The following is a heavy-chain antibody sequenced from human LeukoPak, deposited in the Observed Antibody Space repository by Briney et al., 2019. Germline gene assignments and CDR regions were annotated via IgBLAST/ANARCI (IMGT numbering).Heavy chain of an antibody. D-gene: IGHD2-2*01. CDR2: ISAYNGNT. CDR3: ARDRELRDIVVVPAATNWFDP. Sequence: GDSVKVSCKASGYTFTSYGISWVRQAPGQGLEWMGWISAYNGNTNYAQKLQGRVTMTTDTPTSTAYMELRSLRSDDTAVYYCARDRELRDIVVVPAATNWFDPWGQGTLVTVSS. V-gene: IGHV1-18*01. J-gene: IGHJ5*02. CDR1: GYTFTSYG.